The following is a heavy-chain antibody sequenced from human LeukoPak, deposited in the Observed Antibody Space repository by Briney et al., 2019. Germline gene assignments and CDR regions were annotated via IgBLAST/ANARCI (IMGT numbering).Heavy chain of an antibody. V-gene: IGHV4-34*01. Sequence: GSLRLSCAASGFTFTSYWMSWVRQAPGKGLEWIGEINHSGSTNYNPSLKSRVTISVDTSKNQFSLKLSSVTAADTAVDYCARRRRGDYDFWSGYYVFDYWGQGTLVTVSS. D-gene: IGHD3-3*01. CDR3: ARRRRGDYDFWSGYYVFDY. CDR2: INHSGST. CDR1: GFTFTSYW. J-gene: IGHJ4*02.